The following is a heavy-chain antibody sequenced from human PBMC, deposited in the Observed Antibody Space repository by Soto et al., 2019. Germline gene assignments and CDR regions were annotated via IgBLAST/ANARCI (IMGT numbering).Heavy chain of an antibody. V-gene: IGHV3-7*03. D-gene: IGHD6-13*01. CDR3: ARIGYSSSSLDY. CDR1: GFTFSRYP. Sequence: GGSLRLSCAASGFTFSRYPMHWVRQAPGKGLEWVANINQDGSQIYYVDSVKGRFTISRDNAKNSVYLQIKSLRAEDTAVYYCARIGYSSSSLDYWGLGTLVTVSS. CDR2: INQDGSQI. J-gene: IGHJ4*02.